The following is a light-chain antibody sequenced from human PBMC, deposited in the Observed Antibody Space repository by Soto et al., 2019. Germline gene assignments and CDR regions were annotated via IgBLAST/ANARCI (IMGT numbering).Light chain of an antibody. CDR3: QHYSDWQPWT. CDR1: QAVNSS. Sequence: EVVMTQSPATLSVSPGVRATLSCRASQAVNSSLAWYQQKTGQAPRLLIYGASTRASDIPARFSGSGSETEFTLTISSLQAEDFAVYYCQHYSDWQPWTFGPGTRVEIK. V-gene: IGKV3-15*01. CDR2: GAS. J-gene: IGKJ1*01.